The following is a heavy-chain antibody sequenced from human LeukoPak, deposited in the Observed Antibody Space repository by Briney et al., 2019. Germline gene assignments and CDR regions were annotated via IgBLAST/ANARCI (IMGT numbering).Heavy chain of an antibody. V-gene: IGHV3-23*01. Sequence: PGGSLRLSCAASGFTFSSYAMSWVRQAPGKGLEWVSAISGSGGSTYYADSVKGRFTISRDNSKNTLYLQMNSLRAEDTAVYYCAKGFSYGPTSKPNDAFDIWGQGTMVTVSS. J-gene: IGHJ3*02. CDR1: GFTFSSYA. CDR2: ISGSGGST. CDR3: AKGFSYGPTSKPNDAFDI. D-gene: IGHD5-18*01.